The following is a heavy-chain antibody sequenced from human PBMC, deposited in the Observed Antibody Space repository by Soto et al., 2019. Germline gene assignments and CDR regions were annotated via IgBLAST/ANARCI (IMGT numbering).Heavy chain of an antibody. CDR2: INAGNRNT. CDR1: GYIFTSYV. CDR3: LRGNNFLDP. Sequence: ASVKVSCKASGYIFTSYVIHWVRQAPGQRLEWMGWINAGNRNTKYSQNFQGRVTITSDTSASTAYMELSSLRSEDTAVYYCLRGNNFLDPWGQGTLVTVYS. V-gene: IGHV1-3*01. D-gene: IGHD1-1*01. J-gene: IGHJ5*02.